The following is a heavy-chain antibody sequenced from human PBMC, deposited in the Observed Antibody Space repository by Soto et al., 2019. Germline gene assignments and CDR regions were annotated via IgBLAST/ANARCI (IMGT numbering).Heavy chain of an antibody. J-gene: IGHJ6*02. CDR3: AREGVGLGYYYYGMDV. V-gene: IGHV4-30-4*01. D-gene: IGHD3-10*01. CDR2: TYYSGST. CDR1: GCSISSGDYY. Sequence: SETLSLTCTVSGCSISSGDYYWSWIRQPPGKGLEWIGYTYYSGSTYYNPSLKSRVTISVDTSKNQFSLKLSSVTAADTAVYYCAREGVGLGYYYYGMDVWGQGTTVTVSS.